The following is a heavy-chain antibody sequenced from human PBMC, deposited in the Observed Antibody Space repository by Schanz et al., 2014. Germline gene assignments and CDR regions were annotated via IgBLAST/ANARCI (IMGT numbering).Heavy chain of an antibody. CDR3: ARSRGFDSIFDF. CDR2: ISSDGSKK. V-gene: IGHV3-30*03. D-gene: IGHD5-12*01. J-gene: IGHJ4*02. CDR1: GFNFANHA. Sequence: QVQLVESGGGVVQPERSLRLSCAASGFNFANHAIHWVRQGQGNGLQWVAVISSDGSKKLYADSVKARFTISRDNSKNSVSLQMDSLRPEDTAVYFCARSRGFDSIFDFWGRGTLXTVSS.